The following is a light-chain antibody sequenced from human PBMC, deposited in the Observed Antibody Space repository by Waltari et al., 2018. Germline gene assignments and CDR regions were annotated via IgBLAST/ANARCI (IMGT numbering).Light chain of an antibody. CDR2: GVN. J-gene: IGLJ2*01. Sequence: QSALTQPASASGSPGPSITVSWPGTTCDVGTYNLVPWYQQHPGKAPKLIIYGVNKRPSGVSDRFSGSKSGNTASLTISGLQAEDEADYYCCSSAGSSTYVVFGGGTKLTVL. CDR1: TCDVGTYNL. CDR3: CSSAGSSTYVV. V-gene: IGLV2-23*02.